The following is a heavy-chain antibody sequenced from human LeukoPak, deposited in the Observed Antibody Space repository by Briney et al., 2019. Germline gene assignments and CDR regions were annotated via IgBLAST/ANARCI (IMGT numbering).Heavy chain of an antibody. Sequence: PSETLSLTCTVSGGSISSGGYYWSWIRQHPGKGLEWIGYIYYSGSTYYNPSLMSRVTISVDTSKNQFSLKLSSVTAADTAVYYCARDTSGYAIFDYWGQGTLVTVSS. J-gene: IGHJ4*02. D-gene: IGHD5-18*01. CDR3: ARDTSGYAIFDY. CDR1: GGSISSGGYY. CDR2: IYYSGST. V-gene: IGHV4-31*03.